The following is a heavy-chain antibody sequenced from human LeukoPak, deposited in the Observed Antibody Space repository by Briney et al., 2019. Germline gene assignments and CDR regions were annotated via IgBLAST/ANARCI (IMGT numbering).Heavy chain of an antibody. J-gene: IGHJ6*02. CDR3: ARHTSGWYQTNYYYYGLDV. D-gene: IGHD6-19*01. V-gene: IGHV4-59*08. CDR2: IYYSGST. CDR1: GGSISSYY. Sequence: SETLSLTCTVSGGSISSYYWGWIRQPPGKGLEWIGYIYYSGSTNYNPSLKSRVTISVDTSKSQFSLKLSSVTAADTAVYYCARHTSGWYQTNYYYYGLDVWGQGTTVTVSS.